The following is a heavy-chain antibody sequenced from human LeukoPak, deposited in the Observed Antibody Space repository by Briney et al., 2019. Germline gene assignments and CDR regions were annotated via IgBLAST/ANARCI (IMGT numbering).Heavy chain of an antibody. D-gene: IGHD6-19*01. V-gene: IGHV4-59*01. Sequence: SETLSFTCTVSGGSINSYYWSWIRQSPGKGLEWIGYIYYSGSTNYNPSLKSRVTISVDTSKNQFSLKLTSVTAADTAVYYCARDGSGWSGWFAPWGQGTLVTVSS. J-gene: IGHJ5*02. CDR2: IYYSGST. CDR3: ARDGSGWSGWFAP. CDR1: GGSINSYY.